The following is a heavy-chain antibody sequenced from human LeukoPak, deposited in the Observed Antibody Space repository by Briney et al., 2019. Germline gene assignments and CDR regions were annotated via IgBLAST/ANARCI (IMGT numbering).Heavy chain of an antibody. D-gene: IGHD6-19*01. Sequence: GGSLRLSCTASGFPFGDYLMSWFRQARGKGLEWIGFISGGTTEYAASVKGRFTISRDDSTSIAYLQMNSLTTEDTAVYYCSRGSGWLSVYWGQGTLVTVSS. CDR3: SRGSGWLSVY. CDR1: GFPFGDYL. V-gene: IGHV3-49*03. J-gene: IGHJ4*02. CDR2: ISGGTT.